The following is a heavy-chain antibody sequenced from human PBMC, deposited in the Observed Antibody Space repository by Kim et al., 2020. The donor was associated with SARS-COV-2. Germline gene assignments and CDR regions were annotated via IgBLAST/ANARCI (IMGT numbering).Heavy chain of an antibody. CDR3: ASGYSSPY. J-gene: IGHJ4*02. Sequence: SSYTNYADSVQGRFTISRDNAKNSLYLQMNSLRAEDTAVYYCASGYSSPYWGQGTLVTVSS. CDR2: SSYT. V-gene: IGHV3-11*03. D-gene: IGHD6-13*01.